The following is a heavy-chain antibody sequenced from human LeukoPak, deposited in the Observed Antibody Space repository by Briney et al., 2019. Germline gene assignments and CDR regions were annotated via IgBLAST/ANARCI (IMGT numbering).Heavy chain of an antibody. Sequence: GGSLRRYCAASGFTFSSYSMNWVRQAPGKGLEWVSSISSSSSYIYYADSVKGRFTISRDNAKNSLYLQMNSLRAEDTAVYYCARSRGSYYGDAIDYWGQGTLVTVSS. D-gene: IGHD4-17*01. CDR1: GFTFSSYS. CDR3: ARSRGSYYGDAIDY. CDR2: ISSSSSYI. J-gene: IGHJ4*02. V-gene: IGHV3-21*01.